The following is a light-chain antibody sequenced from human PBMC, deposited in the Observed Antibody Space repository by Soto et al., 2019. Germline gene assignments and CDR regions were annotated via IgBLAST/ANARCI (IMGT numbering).Light chain of an antibody. CDR2: SAS. Sequence: DIQMTQSPSSLSASIGDRVTLTCRSSQSIGNYLNWYQQKPGKAPSLLIHSASTLQSGVPSRFSGSGSGTDFTFTISGLQPDDVANYYCQASYSTPLTFGQGTRLE. CDR1: QSIGNY. V-gene: IGKV1-39*01. J-gene: IGKJ5*01. CDR3: QASYSTPLT.